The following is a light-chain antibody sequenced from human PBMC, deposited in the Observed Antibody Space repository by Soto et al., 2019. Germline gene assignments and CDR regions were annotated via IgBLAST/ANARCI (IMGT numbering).Light chain of an antibody. CDR3: QQYNDWPSFT. J-gene: IGKJ3*01. Sequence: EIVMTQSPATLSVSPGERATLSCRASQSVSSNLAWYQQKPGQAPRLLIYGASTRATGIPARFSSSGSGTEFNLTISSLQYEDFALYYCQQYNDWPSFTFGPGTKVDI. V-gene: IGKV3-15*01. CDR1: QSVSSN. CDR2: GAS.